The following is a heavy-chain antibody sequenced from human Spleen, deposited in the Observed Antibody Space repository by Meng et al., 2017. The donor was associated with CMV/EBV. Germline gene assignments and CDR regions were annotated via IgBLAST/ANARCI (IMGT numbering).Heavy chain of an antibody. V-gene: IGHV3-23*01. J-gene: IGHJ4*02. CDR3: AKDSPKYSNGWPRGNYFDY. CDR2: VTGSGDST. CDR1: GFIFNNFA. D-gene: IGHD6-19*01. Sequence: GGSLRLSCTASGFIFNNFAMSWVRQAPGKGLEWVSAVTGSGDSTYHADSVEGRFTISRDNSKNTLYLQMNSLRAEDTAVYYCAKDSPKYSNGWPRGNYFDYWGQGTLDTVSS.